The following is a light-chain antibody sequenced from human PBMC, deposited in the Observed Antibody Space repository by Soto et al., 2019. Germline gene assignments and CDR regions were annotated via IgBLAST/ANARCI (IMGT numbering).Light chain of an antibody. CDR3: QKYNSAPLT. CDR2: DAS. J-gene: IGKJ4*01. CDR1: QSISNW. V-gene: IGKV1-5*01. Sequence: DTQMTQSPSTLSASVGDRVTITCRASQSISNWLAWYQQKPGSAPKLLIYDASSLASGVPSRFSGSGSGTEFTLTISGLQPEDVAAYYCQKYNSAPLTFGGGTKVDIK.